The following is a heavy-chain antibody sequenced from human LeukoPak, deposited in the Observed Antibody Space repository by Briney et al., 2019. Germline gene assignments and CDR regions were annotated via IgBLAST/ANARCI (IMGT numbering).Heavy chain of an antibody. J-gene: IGHJ4*02. CDR3: ARRGDLDY. Sequence: PGGSLRLSCAASGFTFSDYYMSWLRRAPGKGLEWVSYITTGGETIYSADSVKGRFTMSRDNAKNSLYLQMNSLRAEDTAVYYCARRGDLDYWGQGTLVTVSS. CDR2: ITTGGETI. V-gene: IGHV3-11*01. CDR1: GFTFSDYY.